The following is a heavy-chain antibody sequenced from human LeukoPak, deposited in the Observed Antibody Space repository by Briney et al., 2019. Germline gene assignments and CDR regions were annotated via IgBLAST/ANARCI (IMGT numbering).Heavy chain of an antibody. CDR2: IIPIFGTA. CDR3: AIPAYCGGDCFSRDYYYYMDV. Sequence: SVKVSCKASGYTFTSYYMHWVRQAPGQGLEWMGGIIPIFGTANYAQKFQGRVTITADESTSTAYMELSSLRSEDTAVYYCAIPAYCGGDCFSRDYYYYMDVWGKGTTVTVSS. D-gene: IGHD2-21*01. CDR1: GYTFTSYY. J-gene: IGHJ6*03. V-gene: IGHV1-69*13.